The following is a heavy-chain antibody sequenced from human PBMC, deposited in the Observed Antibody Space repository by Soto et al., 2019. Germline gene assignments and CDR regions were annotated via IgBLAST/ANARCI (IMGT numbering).Heavy chain of an antibody. Sequence: QPGGSLRLSCAASGFTFSSYAMHWVRQAPGKGLEWVAVISYDGSNKYYADSVKGRFTISRDNSKNTLYLQMNSLRAEDTAVYYCARDRITILRGYYYGMDVWGQGTTVTVSS. J-gene: IGHJ6*02. V-gene: IGHV3-30-3*01. CDR1: GFTFSSYA. CDR2: ISYDGSNK. D-gene: IGHD3-10*01. CDR3: ARDRITILRGYYYGMDV.